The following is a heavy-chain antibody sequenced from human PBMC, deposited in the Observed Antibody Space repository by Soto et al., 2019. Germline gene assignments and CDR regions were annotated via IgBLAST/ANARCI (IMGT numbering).Heavy chain of an antibody. J-gene: IGHJ4*02. CDR2: IYYTGTT. CDR3: ARGRFLDY. D-gene: IGHD3-3*01. V-gene: IGHV4-30-4*01. Sequence: QVQLQESGPGLVKPSQTLSLTCTVSGASVSDGNYYWTWIRQPPGNGLEWLGYIYYTGTTYYNPSLQSPLSFSMDASKNRFSLRLSSVTAADTAMYHCARGRFLDYWGQGILVTVSS. CDR1: GASVSDGNYY.